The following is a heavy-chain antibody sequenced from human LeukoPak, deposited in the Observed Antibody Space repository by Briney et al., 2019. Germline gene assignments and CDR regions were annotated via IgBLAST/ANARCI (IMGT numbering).Heavy chain of an antibody. CDR3: ARAGTMIVVADFDY. CDR2: IYHSGST. D-gene: IGHD3-22*01. Sequence: SETLSLTCAVSGGSISSSNWWSWVRQPPGRGLEWIGEIYHSGSTNYNPSLKSRVTISVDTSKNQFSLKLSSVTAADTAVYYSARAGTMIVVADFDYWGQGTLVTVSS. V-gene: IGHV4-4*02. J-gene: IGHJ4*02. CDR1: GGSISSSNW.